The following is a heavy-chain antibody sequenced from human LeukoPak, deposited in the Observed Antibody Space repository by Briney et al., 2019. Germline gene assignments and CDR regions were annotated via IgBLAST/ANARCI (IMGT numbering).Heavy chain of an antibody. CDR3: ARGFYDSSGYYDY. J-gene: IGHJ4*02. CDR2: MYYSGTP. D-gene: IGHD3-22*01. Sequence: PSETLSPTCTVSGSSISSSNSYWCGIRQPPGKGLEWIGSMYYSGTPYYNPSIKSRVTISLDTSKNHFSLKLSSVTAADTAVYYCARGFYDSSGYYDYWGQGTLVTVSS. V-gene: IGHV4-39*02. CDR1: GSSISSSNSY.